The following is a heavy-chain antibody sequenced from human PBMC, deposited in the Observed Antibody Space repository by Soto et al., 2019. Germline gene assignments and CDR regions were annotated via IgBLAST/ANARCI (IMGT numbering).Heavy chain of an antibody. D-gene: IGHD2-15*01. J-gene: IGHJ6*02. CDR1: GFSFSDHY. V-gene: IGHV3-72*01. CDR2: IRNKANRYTT. CDR3: ARGGSQPGPHYQYGMDV. Sequence: EVQLVESGGGLVQPGGSLRLSCAASGFSFSDHYMDWVRQAPGKELEWVGRIRNKANRYTTEYAASVKGRFTISRDDSKISLYRQMNSLKTEDTAVYYCARGGSQPGPHYQYGMDVWGQGTTVTVSS.